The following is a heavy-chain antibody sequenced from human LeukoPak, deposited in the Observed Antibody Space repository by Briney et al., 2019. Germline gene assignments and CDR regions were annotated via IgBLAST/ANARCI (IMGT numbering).Heavy chain of an antibody. Sequence: SEALSLTCAVYGGSFSGYYWSWIRQPPGKGLEWIGEINHSGSTNYNPSLKSRVTISVDTSKNQFSLKLSSVTAADTAVYYCARVNPGLRYFGYWGQGTLVTVSS. CDR3: ARVNPGLRYFGY. CDR2: INHSGST. J-gene: IGHJ4*02. V-gene: IGHV4-34*01. CDR1: GGSFSGYY. D-gene: IGHD3-9*01.